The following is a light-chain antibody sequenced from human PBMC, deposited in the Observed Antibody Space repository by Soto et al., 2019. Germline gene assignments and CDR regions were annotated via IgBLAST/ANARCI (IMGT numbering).Light chain of an antibody. J-gene: IGLJ2*01. V-gene: IGLV8-61*01. Sequence: QAVVTQEPSFSVSPGGTVTLTCGLNSGSVSTNYYPSWYQQTPGQAPRTLIYNTDIRSSGVPDRFSGSILGNKAALTITGAQADDESDYYCVLYMGSDILWLFGGGTKVTVL. CDR2: NTD. CDR3: VLYMGSDILWL. CDR1: SGSVSTNYY.